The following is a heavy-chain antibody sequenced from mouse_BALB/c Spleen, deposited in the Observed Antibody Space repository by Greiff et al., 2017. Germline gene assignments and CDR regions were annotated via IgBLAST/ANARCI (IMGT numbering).Heavy chain of an antibody. CDR3: ARWYGNYGAWFAY. CDR2: ISYSGST. CDR1: GDSITSGY. J-gene: IGHJ3*01. D-gene: IGHD2-10*02. V-gene: IGHV3-8*02. Sequence: EVQLQQSGPSLVKPSQTLSLTCSVTGDSITSGYWNWIRKFPGNKLEYMGYISYSGSTYYNPSLKSRISITRDTSKNQYYLQLNSVTTEDTATYYCARWYGNYGAWFAYWGQGTLVTVSA.